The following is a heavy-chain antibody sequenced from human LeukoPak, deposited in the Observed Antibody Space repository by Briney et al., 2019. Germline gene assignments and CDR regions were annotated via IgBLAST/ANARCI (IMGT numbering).Heavy chain of an antibody. J-gene: IGHJ4*02. V-gene: IGHV1-69*13. CDR1: GGTLNNYA. CDR2: TIPFYGAA. D-gene: IGHD5-24*01. Sequence: GASVKVSCKASGGTLNNYAVNWVRQAPGQGLEWMGGTIPFYGAANYAQKFQGRVTITADESTSTAYMELSSLRSEDTAVYYCARVERGVVLDYWGQGTLVTVSS. CDR3: ARVERGVVLDY.